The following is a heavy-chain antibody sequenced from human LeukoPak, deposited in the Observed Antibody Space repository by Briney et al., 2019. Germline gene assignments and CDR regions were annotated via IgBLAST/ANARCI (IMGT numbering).Heavy chain of an antibody. Sequence: PSETLSLTCAVYGGSFSGYYWSWIRQPPGKGLEWIGEINHSGSTNYNPSLKSRVTISVDTSKNQFSLKLSSVTAADTAVCYCATAALYYYDSSGYSNYWGQGTLVTVSS. CDR3: ATAALYYYDSSGYSNY. CDR2: INHSGST. V-gene: IGHV4-34*01. J-gene: IGHJ4*02. D-gene: IGHD3-22*01. CDR1: GGSFSGYY.